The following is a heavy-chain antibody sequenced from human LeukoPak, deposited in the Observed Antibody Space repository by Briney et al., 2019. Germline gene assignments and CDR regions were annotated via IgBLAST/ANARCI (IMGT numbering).Heavy chain of an antibody. Sequence: GGSLRLSCAVSGFTFSKYWMRWVRQAPGKGLEWVVSIDKDGSEKRYVDSVKGRFTISRDNAKNSVYLQMTSLGAEDTAVYYCARSLSGFSGDGYTLWGQGTLVTVSS. V-gene: IGHV3-7*01. CDR1: GFTFSKYW. CDR2: IDKDGSEK. CDR3: ARSLSGFSGDGYTL. D-gene: IGHD5-12*01. J-gene: IGHJ4*02.